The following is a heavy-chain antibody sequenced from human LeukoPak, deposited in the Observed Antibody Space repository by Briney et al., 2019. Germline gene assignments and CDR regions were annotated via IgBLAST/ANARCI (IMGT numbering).Heavy chain of an antibody. Sequence: KHGESLKISCKGSGYSFTTYWIGWVRQMPGKGLEWMAIIYPGDSDARYSPSFQGQVTISADKSITTAYLQWSSLEASDTAMYYCARRYCSSTSCNPYFFDLWGQGTLVTVSS. J-gene: IGHJ4*02. CDR2: IYPGDSDA. D-gene: IGHD2-2*01. CDR3: ARRYCSSTSCNPYFFDL. CDR1: GYSFTTYW. V-gene: IGHV5-51*01.